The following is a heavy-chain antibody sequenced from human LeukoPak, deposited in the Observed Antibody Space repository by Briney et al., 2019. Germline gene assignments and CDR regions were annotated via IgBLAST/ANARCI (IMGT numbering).Heavy chain of an antibody. CDR2: IYYSGST. CDR3: ARLSGWSSTSDY. D-gene: IGHD6-19*01. J-gene: IGHJ4*02. V-gene: IGHV4-59*08. CDR1: GGSISSYY. Sequence: SETLSLTCTVSGGSISSYYWSWIRQPPGKGVEWIGYIYYSGSTNYNPSLKSRVTISVDTSKNQFSLKLSSVTAADTAVYYCARLSGWSSTSDYWGQGTLVTVSS.